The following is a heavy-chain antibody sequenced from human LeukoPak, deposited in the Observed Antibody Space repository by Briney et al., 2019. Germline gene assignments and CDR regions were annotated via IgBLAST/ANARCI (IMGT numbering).Heavy chain of an antibody. Sequence: PGGSLRLSCAASGFTFSSYAMSWVRQAPGKGLEWVSGLTGSGGNTCYADSVKGRFTISRDNSKNTPSLQMNSLRAEDAAVYYCVKFRGIQHYNYHMDVWGKGTTVTVSS. J-gene: IGHJ6*03. CDR2: LTGSGGNT. D-gene: IGHD3-10*01. CDR1: GFTFSSYA. V-gene: IGHV3-23*01. CDR3: VKFRGIQHYNYHMDV.